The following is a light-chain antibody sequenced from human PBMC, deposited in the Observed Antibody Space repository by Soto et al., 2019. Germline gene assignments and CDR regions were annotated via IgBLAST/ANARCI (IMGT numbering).Light chain of an antibody. CDR2: GVS. J-gene: IGKJ1*01. CDR3: GQFVSSPPRT. Sequence: EIVLTQSPGTLSLSPGERATLSCRASQSVGSTFLAWYQQKPGQAPRLLIYGVSTRATGIPDRFSGSWSGTDFTLSISRLEPEDFAVYYCGQFVSSPPRTFGQGTKVDI. CDR1: QSVGSTF. V-gene: IGKV3-20*01.